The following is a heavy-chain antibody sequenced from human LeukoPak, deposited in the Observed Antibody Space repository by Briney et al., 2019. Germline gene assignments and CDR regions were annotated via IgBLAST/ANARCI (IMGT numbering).Heavy chain of an antibody. CDR2: IYSGGST. CDR1: GFTVSSNY. CDR3: ARDRTGDFAFDI. D-gene: IGHD7-27*01. V-gene: IGHV3-53*01. Sequence: GGSLRLSCAASGFTVSSNYMSWVRQAPGKGLEWVSVIYSGGSTYYADSVKGRFTISRDNSKNTLYLQMNSLRAEDTAVYYCARDRTGDFAFDIWGQGTMVTVSS. J-gene: IGHJ3*02.